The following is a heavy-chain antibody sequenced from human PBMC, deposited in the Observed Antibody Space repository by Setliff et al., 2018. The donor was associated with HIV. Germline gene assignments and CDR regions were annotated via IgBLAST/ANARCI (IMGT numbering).Heavy chain of an antibody. V-gene: IGHV4-59*01. Sequence: SETLSLTCTVSGGSINSYYWNWIRQPPGKGLEWIGYIYNSGYTNYKPSLKSRVTISLDTSKNQFSLNLRSVTAADTAVYYCARGDGYRGNDAYYDSGMDVWGQGITVTVSS. CDR2: IYNSGYT. CDR3: ARGDGYRGNDAYYDSGMDV. D-gene: IGHD5-12*01. J-gene: IGHJ6*02. CDR1: GGSINSYY.